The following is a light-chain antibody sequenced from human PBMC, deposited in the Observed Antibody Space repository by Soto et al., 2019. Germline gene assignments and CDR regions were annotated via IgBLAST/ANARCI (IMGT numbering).Light chain of an antibody. J-gene: IGKJ4*01. Sequence: EIVLTQSPATLXLSPGDRATXSXXASQSVRXSYVAWYQQKAGLAPRLLIYDGSSRASGIPDRFSGSGSGTDFTLTIGRLEPEDFAVYYCQQYDNSAPLSFGGGTKVEMK. V-gene: IGKV3D-20*01. CDR3: QQYDNSAPLS. CDR1: QSVRXSY. CDR2: DGS.